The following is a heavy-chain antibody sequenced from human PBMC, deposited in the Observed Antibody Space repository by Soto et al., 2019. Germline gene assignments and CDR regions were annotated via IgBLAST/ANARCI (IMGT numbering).Heavy chain of an antibody. CDR2: MNPNSGNT. V-gene: IGHV1-8*01. CDR1: GYTFTSYD. CDR3: ARGDCSSTSCYNFQYYYYMDV. J-gene: IGHJ6*03. Sequence: GASVKVSCKASGYTFTSYDINWVRQATGRGLEWMGWMNPNSGNTGYAQKFQGRVTMTRNTSISTAYMELSSLRSEDTAVYYCARGDCSSTSCYNFQYYYYMDVWGKGTTVTVSS. D-gene: IGHD2-2*02.